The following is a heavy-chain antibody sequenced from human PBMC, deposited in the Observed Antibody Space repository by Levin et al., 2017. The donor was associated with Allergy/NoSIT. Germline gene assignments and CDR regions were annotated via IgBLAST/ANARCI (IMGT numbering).Heavy chain of an antibody. CDR3: ARDKVVAGETAGYMDV. J-gene: IGHJ6*03. Sequence: LSLTCAASGFTFSSYAMHWVRQAPGKGLEYVSAISSNGGSTYYANSVKGRFTISRDNSKNTLYLQMGSLRAEDMAVYYCARDKVVAGETAGYMDVWGKGTTVTVSS. CDR2: ISSNGGST. CDR1: GFTFSSYA. V-gene: IGHV3-64*01. D-gene: IGHD6-19*01.